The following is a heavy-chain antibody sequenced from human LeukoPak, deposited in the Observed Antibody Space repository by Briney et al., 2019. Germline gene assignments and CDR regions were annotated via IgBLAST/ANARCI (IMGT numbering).Heavy chain of an antibody. CDR1: GGSFSGYY. J-gene: IGHJ4*02. V-gene: IGHV4-34*01. CDR3: ARGRTYYYDSGHFDY. D-gene: IGHD3-22*01. CDR2: INHSGST. Sequence: SETLSLTCAVYGGSFSGYYWSWIRQPPGKGLEWIGEINHSGSTNYNPSLKSRVTISVDTSKNQFSLKLSSVTAADTAVYYCARGRTYYYDSGHFDYWGQGTLVTVSS.